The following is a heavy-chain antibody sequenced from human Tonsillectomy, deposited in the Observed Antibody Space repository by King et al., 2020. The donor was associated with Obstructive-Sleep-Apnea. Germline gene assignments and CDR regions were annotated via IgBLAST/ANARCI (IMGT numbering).Heavy chain of an antibody. CDR2: ISYDGSNK. Sequence: GGGGGGPGGCLRLSCAASGFTFSSYGMHGVRQAPGKGLEWVAVISYDGSNKYYADSVKGRFTISRDNSKNTLYLQMNSLRAEDTAVYYCAKEVYQLLSYQDYYFDYWGQGTLVTVSS. CDR3: AKEVYQLLSYQDYYFDY. CDR1: GFTFSSYG. J-gene: IGHJ4*02. D-gene: IGHD2-2*01. V-gene: IGHV3-30*18.